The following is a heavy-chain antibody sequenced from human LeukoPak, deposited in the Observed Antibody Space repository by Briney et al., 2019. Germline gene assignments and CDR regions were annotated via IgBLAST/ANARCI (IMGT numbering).Heavy chain of an antibody. CDR2: VSYDGGHK. CDR1: GFSLSDYG. J-gene: IGHJ4*02. CDR3: ARDRINMMVMGHDSGLDC. D-gene: IGHD3-22*01. V-gene: IGHV3-30*03. Sequence: GGSLRLSCVGSGFSLSDYGIHWVRQAPGKGLEWVAVVSYDGGHKYYVDSVKGRFTISRDTSSDTVSLQMNSLRVEDTALYYCARDRINMMVMGHDSGLDCWGQGTLVTVSS.